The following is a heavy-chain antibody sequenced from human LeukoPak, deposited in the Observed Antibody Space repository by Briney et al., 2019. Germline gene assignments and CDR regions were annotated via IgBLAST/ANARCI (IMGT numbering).Heavy chain of an antibody. J-gene: IGHJ4*02. D-gene: IGHD1-26*01. CDR2: ISYDGSNK. V-gene: IGHV3-30*18. Sequence: GGSLRLSCAASGFTFSSYGMHWVRQAPGKGLEWVAVISYDGSNKYYADSVKGRLTISRDNSKNTLYLQMNSLRAEDTAVYYCAKDLLRWELYFDYWGQGTLVTVSS. CDR3: AKDLLRWELYFDY. CDR1: GFTFSSYG.